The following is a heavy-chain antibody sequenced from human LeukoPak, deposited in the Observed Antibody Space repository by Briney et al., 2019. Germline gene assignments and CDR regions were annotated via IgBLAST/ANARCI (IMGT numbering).Heavy chain of an antibody. Sequence: VSVKVSCKASGYTFTGYYMHWVRQAPGQGLEWMGWINPNSGGTNYAQKFQGRVTMTRDTSISTAYMELSRLRSDDTAVYYCARVTTHPPHRIQLWGRAYAFDIWGQGTMVTVSS. CDR3: ARVTTHPPHRIQLWGRAYAFDI. D-gene: IGHD5-18*01. CDR2: INPNSGGT. V-gene: IGHV1-2*02. J-gene: IGHJ3*02. CDR1: GYTFTGYY.